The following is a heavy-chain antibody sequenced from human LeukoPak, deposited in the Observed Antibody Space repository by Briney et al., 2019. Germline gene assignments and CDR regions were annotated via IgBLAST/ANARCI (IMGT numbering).Heavy chain of an antibody. J-gene: IGHJ4*02. Sequence: GGSLRLSCAASGFSFTSYNMHWVRQAPGKGLEWLSSISSGSRPVYYSDSVKGRFTISRDGAKDSLHLQMNSLRDEDTAVYYCARSRFTYGSVAFDYWGRGTLVTVSS. CDR2: ISSGSRPV. CDR1: GFSFTSYN. CDR3: ARSRFTYGSVAFDY. D-gene: IGHD4-17*01. V-gene: IGHV3-48*02.